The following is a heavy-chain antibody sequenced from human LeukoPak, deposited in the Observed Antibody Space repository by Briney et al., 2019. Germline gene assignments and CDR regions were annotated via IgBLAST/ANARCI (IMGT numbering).Heavy chain of an antibody. V-gene: IGHV4-34*01. CDR3: ARGLCSGASCYWSRDYYYMDV. D-gene: IGHD2-15*01. Sequence: SETLSLTCAVSGGSFSRYYWTWIRQPPGKGLEWIGEINHSGSTNYNPSLKSRVTISIDASKNQFSLKLTSVTAADTAVYYCARGLCSGASCYWSRDYYYMDVWGKGTTVTVSS. CDR2: INHSGST. J-gene: IGHJ6*03. CDR1: GGSFSRYY.